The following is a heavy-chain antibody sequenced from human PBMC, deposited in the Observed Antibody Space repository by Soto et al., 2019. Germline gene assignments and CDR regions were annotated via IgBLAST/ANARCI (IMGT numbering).Heavy chain of an antibody. V-gene: IGHV4-59*01. CDR3: ARDGARRGIDY. J-gene: IGHJ4*02. Sequence: PSETLSLTCTVSGGSISSYYWSWIRQPPGKGLEWIGYIYYSGGTNYNPSLKSRVTISVDTSKNQFSLKLSSVTAADTAVYYCARDGARRGIDYWGQGTLVTVSS. D-gene: IGHD3-16*01. CDR2: IYYSGGT. CDR1: GGSISSYY.